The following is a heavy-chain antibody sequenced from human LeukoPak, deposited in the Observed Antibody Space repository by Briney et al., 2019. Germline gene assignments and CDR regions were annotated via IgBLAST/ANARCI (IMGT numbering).Heavy chain of an antibody. D-gene: IGHD3-10*01. Sequence: PGGSLRLSCAASGFTFSTYAMSWVRQAPGQGLEWVSSISGDGGSTYYAESVKGRFTISRVNSKNTLYLQMNSLRAEDTALYYCARDKRTYYYGSGSYSGGYFDYWGQGTLVTVSS. CDR2: ISGDGGST. V-gene: IGHV3-23*01. CDR1: GFTFSTYA. J-gene: IGHJ4*02. CDR3: ARDKRTYYYGSGSYSGGYFDY.